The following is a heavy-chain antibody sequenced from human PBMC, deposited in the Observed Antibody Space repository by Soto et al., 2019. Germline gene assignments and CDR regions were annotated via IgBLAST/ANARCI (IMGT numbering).Heavy chain of an antibody. CDR1: GASISSSY. CDR2: THVTRSP. D-gene: IGHD3-10*01. V-gene: IGHV4-4*09. Sequence: SETLSLTCAVSGASISSSYWIWRRQPPGKGLQYIAYTHVTRSPGYNPSLKSRVSMSVDTSKNQFSLKLTSVTAEDTALYFCASSSFLRSGDLFHGLDVWGQGTTVT. J-gene: IGHJ6*02. CDR3: ASSSFLRSGDLFHGLDV.